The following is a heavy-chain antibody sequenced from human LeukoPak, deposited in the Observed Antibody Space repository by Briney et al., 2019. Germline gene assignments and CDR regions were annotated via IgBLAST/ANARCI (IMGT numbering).Heavy chain of an antibody. Sequence: GGSLRPSCAASGFTFSSYAMHWVRQAPGKGLEWVAVISYDGSNKYYADSVKGRFTISRDNSKSTLYLQMNSLRADDTAVYFCAKEPGPWGQGSLVTVSS. V-gene: IGHV3-30-3*01. J-gene: IGHJ5*02. CDR1: GFTFSSYA. CDR3: AKEPGP. CDR2: ISYDGSNK.